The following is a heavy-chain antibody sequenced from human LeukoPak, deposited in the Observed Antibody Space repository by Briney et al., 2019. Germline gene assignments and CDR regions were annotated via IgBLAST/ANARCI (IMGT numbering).Heavy chain of an antibody. CDR1: GGSFSGYY. CDR2: INHSGIT. CDR3: ASLVVVVPAAMSALSYYYGMDV. Sequence: SETLSLTCAVYGGSFSGYYWSWIRQPPGKGLEWIGEINHSGITNYNPSLKSRVTISVDTSKNQFSLKLSSVTAADTAVYYCASLVVVVPAAMSALSYYYGMDVWGQGTTVTVSS. V-gene: IGHV4-34*01. D-gene: IGHD2-2*01. J-gene: IGHJ6*02.